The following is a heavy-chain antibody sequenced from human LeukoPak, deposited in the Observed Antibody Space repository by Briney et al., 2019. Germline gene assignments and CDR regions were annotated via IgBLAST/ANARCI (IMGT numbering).Heavy chain of an antibody. CDR3: ARAGTTVVTPERI. CDR1: GYTFTSYD. J-gene: IGHJ4*02. D-gene: IGHD4-23*01. CDR2: MNPNSGNT. Sequence: ASVKVSCKASGYTFTSYDINWVRQATGQGLEWMGWMNPNSGNTGYAQKFQGRVTMTRNTSISTAYMEVSSLRSEDTAVYYCARAGTTVVTPERIWGQGTLVTVSS. V-gene: IGHV1-8*01.